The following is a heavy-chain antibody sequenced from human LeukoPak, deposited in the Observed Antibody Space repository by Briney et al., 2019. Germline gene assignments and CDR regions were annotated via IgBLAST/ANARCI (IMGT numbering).Heavy chain of an antibody. CDR1: GGTFSSYA. D-gene: IGHD3-3*01. CDR2: IIPIFGTA. CDR3: ARDLTYDFWSGYPS. V-gene: IGHV1-69*05. Sequence: ASVKVSCKASGGTFSSYAISWVRQAPGQGLEWMGGIIPIFGTANYAQKFQGRVTITTDESTSTAYMELSSLRSEDTAEYYCARDLTYDFWSGYPSWGQGTLVTVSS. J-gene: IGHJ4*02.